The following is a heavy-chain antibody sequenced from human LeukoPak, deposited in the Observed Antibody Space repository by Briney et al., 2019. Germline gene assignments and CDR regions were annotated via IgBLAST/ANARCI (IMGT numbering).Heavy chain of an antibody. CDR2: IRYDGSNK. J-gene: IGHJ4*02. CDR1: GFTFSSYG. CDR3: AKSGYNYDSNAYPFIDY. D-gene: IGHD3-22*01. V-gene: IGHV3-30*02. Sequence: PGGSLRLSCAASGFTFSSYGMHWVRQAPGKGLEGVAFIRYDGSNKYYADSVKGRFTISRDNSKNTLYLEMSSLRAEDTAVYYCAKSGYNYDSNAYPFIDYWGQGTLVTVSS.